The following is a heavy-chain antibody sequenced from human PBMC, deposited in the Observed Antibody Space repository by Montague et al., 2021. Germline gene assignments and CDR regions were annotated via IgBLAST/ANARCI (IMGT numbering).Heavy chain of an antibody. CDR3: AVTNPYYYSGMDV. CDR2: IYYSRRT. J-gene: IGHJ6*02. CDR1: GASISDYY. V-gene: IGHV4-59*01. D-gene: IGHD1-14*01. Sequence: SETLSLTCSISGASISDYYWSWIRQPPGKGLEWIGYIYYSRRTNYNPSLKSRVTISVDTPKNQFSLKLSSVTAADTAFYYCAVTNPYYYSGMDVWGQGTTVTVSS.